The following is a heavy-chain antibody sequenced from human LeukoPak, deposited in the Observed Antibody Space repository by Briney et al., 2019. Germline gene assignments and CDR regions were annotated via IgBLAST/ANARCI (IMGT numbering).Heavy chain of an antibody. V-gene: IGHV3-23*01. CDR1: GITFSSYA. Sequence: PGASLRLSCAASGITFSSYAMNWVRQAPGEGLEWVSTISGTTYYADSVKGRFSISRDDSQNMLFLQMDNLRADDTAVYYCAKILNAMYFDLWGRGTLVTVSS. CDR3: AKILNAMYFDL. CDR2: ISGTT. J-gene: IGHJ2*01. D-gene: IGHD2-2*01.